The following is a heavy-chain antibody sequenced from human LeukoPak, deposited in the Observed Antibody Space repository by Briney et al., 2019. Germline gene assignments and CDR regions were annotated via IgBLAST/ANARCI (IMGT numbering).Heavy chain of an antibody. D-gene: IGHD1-1*01. CDR3: AKDESNNNWYYFDY. Sequence: SETLSLTCTVSGGSISSSNWGWIRQPPGKGLEWIGRIYNSGSTYYNPSLRSRGTISLDTSKNQFSLKLSSVTAADTAVYYCAKDESNNNWYYFDYWGQGTLVTVSS. CDR1: GGSISSSN. J-gene: IGHJ4*02. CDR2: IYNSGST. V-gene: IGHV4-39*07.